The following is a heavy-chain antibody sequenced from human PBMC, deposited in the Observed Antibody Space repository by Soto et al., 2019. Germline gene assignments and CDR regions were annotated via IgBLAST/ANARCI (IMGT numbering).Heavy chain of an antibody. V-gene: IGHV3-11*06. CDR2: ISSSGSYT. CDR1: GFIFSDYY. J-gene: IGHJ6*02. D-gene: IGHD2-21*02. Sequence: QVQLVASGGGLVKPGVSLRLSCAASGFIFSDYYMSWIRQAPGKGLEWVSYISSSGSYTNYADSVKGRFTISRDNAKNSLFLQMNSLRGEDTAVYYCARTYCGGDCYPTPRYYGMDVWGQGTTVTVS. CDR3: ARTYCGGDCYPTPRYYGMDV.